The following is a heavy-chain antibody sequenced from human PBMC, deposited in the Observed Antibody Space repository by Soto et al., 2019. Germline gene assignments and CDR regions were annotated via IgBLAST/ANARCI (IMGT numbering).Heavy chain of an antibody. CDR3: ARATVSDY. CDR2: INHSGST. V-gene: IGHV4-34*01. J-gene: IGHJ4*02. CDR1: GGSFSGYY. D-gene: IGHD4-17*01. Sequence: SETLSLTCAVYGGSFSGYYWSWIRQPPGKGLEWIGEINHSGSTNYNPSLKGRVTISVDTSKNQFSLKLSSVTAADTAVYYCARATVSDYWGQGTLVTVSS.